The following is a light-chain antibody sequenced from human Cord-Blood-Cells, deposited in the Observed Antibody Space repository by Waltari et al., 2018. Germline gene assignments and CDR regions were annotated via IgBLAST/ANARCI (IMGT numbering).Light chain of an antibody. CDR2: DVS. Sequence: QSALTQPASVSGSPGQSLTISCTGTSSDVGGYNYVSWYQQHPGKAPKLMIYDVSNRPSGVSIRFSGSKSGNTASLTISGLQAEDEADYYCSSYTSNVVFGGGTKLTVL. J-gene: IGLJ2*01. V-gene: IGLV2-14*01. CDR3: SSYTSNVV. CDR1: SSDVGGYNY.